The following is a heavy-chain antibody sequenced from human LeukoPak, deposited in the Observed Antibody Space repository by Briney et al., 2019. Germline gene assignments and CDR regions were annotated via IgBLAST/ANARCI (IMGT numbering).Heavy chain of an antibody. D-gene: IGHD3-3*01. CDR2: IYHSGST. CDR1: GYSISSGYY. J-gene: IGHJ6*03. Sequence: PSETLSLTCAVSGYSISSGYYWGWIRQPPGKGLEWIGSIYHSGSTYYNPSLKSRVTISVDTSKNQFSLKLSSVTAADTAVYYCARGDWSGYYIRYYYYMDVWGKGTTVTVSS. V-gene: IGHV4-38-2*01. CDR3: ARGDWSGYYIRYYYYMDV.